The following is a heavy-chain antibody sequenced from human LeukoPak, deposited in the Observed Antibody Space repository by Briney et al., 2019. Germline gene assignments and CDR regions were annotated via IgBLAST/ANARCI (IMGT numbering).Heavy chain of an antibody. CDR2: ISSSGSTI. J-gene: IGHJ4*02. V-gene: IGHV3-48*03. CDR3: ARDRMTTVTRFDY. CDR1: GFTFSSYE. D-gene: IGHD4-17*01. Sequence: GGSLRLSCAASGFTFSSYEMNWVRQAPGKGLEWVSHISSSGSTIYYADSVKGRLTISRDNAKNSLYLQMNSLRAEDTAVYYCARDRMTTVTRFDYWGQGTLVTVSS.